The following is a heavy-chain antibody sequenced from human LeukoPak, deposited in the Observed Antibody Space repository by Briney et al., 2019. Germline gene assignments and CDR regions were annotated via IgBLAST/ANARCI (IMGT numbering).Heavy chain of an antibody. J-gene: IGHJ4*02. D-gene: IGHD3-9*01. Sequence: GGSLRLSCAASGFTFSSYAMSWVRQAPGKGLEWVSTISGSGAYTYYADSVKGRFTISRDNSKNTLYLQMNSLRADDTAVYYCGRVSRATGYYYVEFWGQGTLVTVSS. CDR3: GRVSRATGYYYVEF. CDR1: GFTFSSYA. V-gene: IGHV3-23*01. CDR2: ISGSGAYT.